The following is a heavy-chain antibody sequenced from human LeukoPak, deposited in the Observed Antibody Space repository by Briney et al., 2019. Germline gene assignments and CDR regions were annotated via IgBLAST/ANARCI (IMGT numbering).Heavy chain of an antibody. V-gene: IGHV3-33*01. Sequence: GGSLRLSCAASGFTFSSYGMHWVRQAPGKGLEWVAIIWYDGSNKYYADSVEGRFTISRDNSKNTLYLQVNSLRAEDTAVYYCARDGSFWRGYPYYFDYWGQGTLVTVSS. D-gene: IGHD3-3*01. CDR2: IWYDGSNK. CDR1: GFTFSSYG. J-gene: IGHJ4*02. CDR3: ARDGSFWRGYPYYFDY.